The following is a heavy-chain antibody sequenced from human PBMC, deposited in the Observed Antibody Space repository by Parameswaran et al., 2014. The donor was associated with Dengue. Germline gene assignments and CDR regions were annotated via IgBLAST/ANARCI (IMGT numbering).Heavy chain of an antibody. D-gene: IGHD6-19*01. CDR2: IKSKTDGGTT. V-gene: IGHV3-15*01. J-gene: IGHJ1*01. Sequence: VRQMPGKGLEWIARIKSKTDGGTTDYAAPVQGRFTISRDNSKNTLYLQMNSLRAEDTAVYYCAKDSWIAVAAPEYFQHWGQGTLVTVSS. CDR3: AKDSWIAVAAPEYFQH.